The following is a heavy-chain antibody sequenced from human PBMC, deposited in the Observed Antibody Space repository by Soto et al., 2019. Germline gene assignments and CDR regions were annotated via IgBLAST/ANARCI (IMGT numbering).Heavy chain of an antibody. V-gene: IGHV4-61*01. J-gene: IGHJ4*02. CDR2: IYYSGST. CDR3: ANSGYSYGRGVFDY. Sequence: QVQLQESGPGLVKPSETLSLTCTVSGGSVSSGSYYWSWIRQPPGKGLEWIGYIYYSGSTNYNPSLKSRVTISVDTSKTQFSLKLSSVTAADTAVYYCANSGYSYGRGVFDYWGQGTLVTVSS. D-gene: IGHD5-18*01. CDR1: GGSVSSGSYY.